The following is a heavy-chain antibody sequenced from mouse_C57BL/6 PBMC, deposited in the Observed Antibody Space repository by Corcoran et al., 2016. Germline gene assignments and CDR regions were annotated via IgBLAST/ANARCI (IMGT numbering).Heavy chain of an antibody. CDR2: INTYSGVP. V-gene: IGHV9-3*01. Sequence: QIQLVQSGPELKKPGETVKISCKASGYTFTTYGMSWVKQAPGKGLKWMGWINTYSGVPTYADDFKGRFAFSLETSASTAYLQINNLKNEDTATYFCARYYYGSNWYFDVWGTGTTVTVSS. CDR3: ARYYYGSNWYFDV. D-gene: IGHD1-1*01. CDR1: GYTFTTYG. J-gene: IGHJ1*03.